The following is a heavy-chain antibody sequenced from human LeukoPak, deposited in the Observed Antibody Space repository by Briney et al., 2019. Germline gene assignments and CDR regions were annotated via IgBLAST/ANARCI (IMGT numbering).Heavy chain of an antibody. J-gene: IGHJ4*02. CDR2: IFYSGST. CDR3: AALYYYGSGSHDFDY. Sequence: SETLSLTCTVSGGSISSYYWSWIRQPPGKGLEWIGYIFYSGSTNYNPSLKSRVTISVDRSKNQFSLKLSSVTAADTAVYYCAALYYYGSGSHDFDYWGQGTLVTVSS. CDR1: GGSISSYY. V-gene: IGHV4-59*12. D-gene: IGHD3-10*01.